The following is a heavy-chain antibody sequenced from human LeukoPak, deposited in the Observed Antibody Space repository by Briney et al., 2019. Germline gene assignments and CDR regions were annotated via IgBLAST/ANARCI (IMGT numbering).Heavy chain of an antibody. D-gene: IGHD4-11*01. Sequence: GPLRLSCAASGFTFSDYYMSWIRQPPGKGLEWIGYIYYSGSTNYNPSLKSRVIISVDTSKNQFSLKLSSVTAADTAVYYCARLQTSYYYYGMDVWGQGTTVTVSS. CDR1: GFTFSDYY. V-gene: IGHV4-59*08. J-gene: IGHJ6*02. CDR2: IYYSGST. CDR3: ARLQTSYYYYGMDV.